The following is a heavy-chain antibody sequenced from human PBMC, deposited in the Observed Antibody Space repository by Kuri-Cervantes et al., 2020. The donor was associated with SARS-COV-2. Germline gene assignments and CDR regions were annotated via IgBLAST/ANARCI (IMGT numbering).Heavy chain of an antibody. CDR3: TTLIDY. V-gene: IGHV3-15*01. Sequence: GGSLRLSCAASGFKRFTFSDAWMSWVRQAPGKGLEWVGRIKSNTDGGAIDYAAPVKGRFSISRDDSKNTLYLQMNSLKTEDTAVYYCTTLIDYWGQGALVTVSS. J-gene: IGHJ4*02. CDR1: GFKRFTFSDAW. CDR2: IKSNTDGGAI.